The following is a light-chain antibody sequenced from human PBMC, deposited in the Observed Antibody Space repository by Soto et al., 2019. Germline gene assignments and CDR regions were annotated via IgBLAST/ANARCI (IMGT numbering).Light chain of an antibody. Sequence: DIHMTQSPSSLSASVLDRFTITCRASQGIINYLAWYQQKPGKAPKLLIYAASTLQSGVTSRFSGSGSGTDFTLTISGLQPEDVATYYCQKYNSAPLPFGGGTKVDI. J-gene: IGKJ4*01. V-gene: IGKV1-27*01. CDR2: AAS. CDR3: QKYNSAPLP. CDR1: QGIINY.